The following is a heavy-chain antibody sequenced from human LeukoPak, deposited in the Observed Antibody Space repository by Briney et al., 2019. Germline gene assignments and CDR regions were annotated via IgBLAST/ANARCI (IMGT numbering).Heavy chain of an antibody. CDR2: IKEDGSEK. V-gene: IGHV3-7*01. CDR1: GFNFNIYW. J-gene: IGHJ5*02. Sequence: QAGGSLRLSCAASGFNFNIYWMSWVRQPPGKGLQWVANIKEDGSEKYYVDSVKGRFSISRDNAKKSLFLQMNGLRTEDTAIYYCVRDRPRYGNTHLLDPWGQGTLVTVST. D-gene: IGHD5-18*01. CDR3: VRDRPRYGNTHLLDP.